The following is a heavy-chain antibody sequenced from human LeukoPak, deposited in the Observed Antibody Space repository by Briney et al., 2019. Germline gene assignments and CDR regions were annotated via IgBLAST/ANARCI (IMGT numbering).Heavy chain of an antibody. D-gene: IGHD3-10*01. J-gene: IGHJ3*02. CDR2: INNGGST. V-gene: IGHV4-34*01. Sequence: PSETLSLTCAVYGGSFSGYYWSWIRQPPGKGLEGIGEINNGGSTNYNPSLKSRVTISVDTSKNQFSLKLSSVTAADTAVYYCARAKSYYYGSGTYRHDGFDIWGQGTKVIVSS. CDR3: ARAKSYYYGSGTYRHDGFDI. CDR1: GGSFSGYY.